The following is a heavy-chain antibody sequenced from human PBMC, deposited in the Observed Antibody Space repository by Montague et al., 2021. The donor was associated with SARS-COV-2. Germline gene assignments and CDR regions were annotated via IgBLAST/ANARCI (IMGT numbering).Heavy chain of an antibody. D-gene: IGHD5-24*01. CDR1: GASIGSGGFY. Sequence: TLSLTCTVSGASIGSGGFYWSWLRQHPRKGLEWIGFIYYSGTTYHNPSLRSRLTISIDTSKNQFSLKLSSVTAADTAVYYCARGLPYQMMAGAIPNYSMDVWGQGTTVTVSS. CDR2: IYYSGTT. CDR3: ARGLPYQMMAGAIPNYSMDV. J-gene: IGHJ6*02. V-gene: IGHV4-31*03.